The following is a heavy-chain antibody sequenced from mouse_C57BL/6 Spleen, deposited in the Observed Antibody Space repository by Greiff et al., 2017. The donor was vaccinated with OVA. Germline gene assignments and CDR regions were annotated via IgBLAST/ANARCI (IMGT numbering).Heavy chain of an antibody. CDR3: ARDNGYYVGAY. J-gene: IGHJ3*01. D-gene: IGHD2-3*01. V-gene: IGHV3-6*01. Sequence: ESGPGLVKPSQSLSLTCSVTGYSITSGYYWNWIRQFPGNKLEWMGYISYDGSNNYNPSLKNRISITRDTSKNQFFLKLNSVTTEDTATYYCARDNGYYVGAYWGQGTLVTVSA. CDR1: GYSITSGYY. CDR2: ISYDGSN.